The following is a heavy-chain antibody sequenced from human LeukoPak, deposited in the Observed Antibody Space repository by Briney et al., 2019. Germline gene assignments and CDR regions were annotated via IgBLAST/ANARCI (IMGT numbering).Heavy chain of an antibody. CDR1: GFTVRNNY. V-gene: IGHV3-66*01. Sequence: HAGGSLRLSCAASGFTVRNNYMSWVRQAPGKGLEWVSVIYSGGSTYYADSVEGRFTISRDNSKNTLYLQMNSLRAEDTAVYFCATGERMVRGDGVDYWGQGTLVTVSS. D-gene: IGHD3-10*01. CDR3: ATGERMVRGDGVDY. CDR2: IYSGGST. J-gene: IGHJ4*02.